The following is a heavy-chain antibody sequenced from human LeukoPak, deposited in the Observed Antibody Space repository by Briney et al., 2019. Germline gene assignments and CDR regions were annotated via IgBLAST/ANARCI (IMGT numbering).Heavy chain of an antibody. Sequence: GGSLRLSCAASGFTFSSYAMSWVRQAPGKGLEWVSAISGSGGSTYYADSVKGRFTISRDNSKNTLYLQMNSLRAEDTAVYYCARVSGGRDDAFDIWGQGTMVTVSP. CDR2: ISGSGGST. CDR1: GFTFSSYA. D-gene: IGHD3-10*01. CDR3: ARVSGGRDDAFDI. J-gene: IGHJ3*02. V-gene: IGHV3-23*01.